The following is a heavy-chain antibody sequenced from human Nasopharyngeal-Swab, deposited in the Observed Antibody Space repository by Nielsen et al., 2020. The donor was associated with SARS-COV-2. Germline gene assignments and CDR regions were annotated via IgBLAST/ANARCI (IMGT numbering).Heavy chain of an antibody. CDR3: ARDIPVGGVRGVRRSPSTDYFDY. J-gene: IGHJ4*02. CDR2: MNPNSGNT. D-gene: IGHD3-10*01. V-gene: IGHV1-8*01. CDR1: GYTFTSYD. Sequence: ASVKVSCKASGYTFTSYDINWVRQATGQGLEWMGWMNPNSGNTGYAQKFQGRVTMTRNTSISTAYMELSSLRSEDTAVYYCARDIPVGGVRGVRRSPSTDYFDYWGQGTPVTVSS.